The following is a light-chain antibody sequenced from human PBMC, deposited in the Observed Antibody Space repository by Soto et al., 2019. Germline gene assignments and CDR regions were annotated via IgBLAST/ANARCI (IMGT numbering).Light chain of an antibody. CDR3: QSYDSSLSGSNWV. CDR2: GNS. Sequence: QSVLTQPPSVSGAPGQRVTISCTGSSSNIGAGYEVHWYQQLPGTAPKLLIYGNSNRPSGVPDRFSGSKSGTSASLAITGLQAEDEADYYCQSYDSSLSGSNWVFGGGTKLTVL. J-gene: IGLJ3*02. V-gene: IGLV1-40*01. CDR1: SSNIGAGYE.